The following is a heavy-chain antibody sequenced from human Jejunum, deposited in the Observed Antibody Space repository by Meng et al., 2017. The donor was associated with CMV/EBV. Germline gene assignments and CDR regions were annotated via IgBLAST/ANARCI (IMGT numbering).Heavy chain of an antibody. CDR3: TTNNKNSSGWYLAY. J-gene: IGHJ4*02. D-gene: IGHD6-19*01. V-gene: IGHV3-49*04. Sequence: TFGDYAMSWVRQAPGKGLEWVGFIRSKAYGGTTEYAASVKGRFTISRDDSKSIAYLQMNSLKTEDTAVYYCTTNNKNSSGWYLAYWGQGTLVTVSS. CDR1: TFGDYA. CDR2: IRSKAYGGTT.